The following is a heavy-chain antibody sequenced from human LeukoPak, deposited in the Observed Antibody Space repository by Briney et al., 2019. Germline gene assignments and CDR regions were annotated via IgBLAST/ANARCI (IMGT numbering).Heavy chain of an antibody. J-gene: IGHJ3*02. D-gene: IGHD3-3*01. CDR1: GGSISSSSYY. Sequence: PSETLSLTCTVSGGSISSSSYYWGWIRQPPGKGLEWIGNMYYSGSTYYNPSLKSRVTISVDTSKNQFSLKLSSVTAADTAVYYCARGVTSFGAFDTWGQGTMVTVSS. V-gene: IGHV4-39*07. CDR3: ARGVTSFGAFDT. CDR2: MYYSGST.